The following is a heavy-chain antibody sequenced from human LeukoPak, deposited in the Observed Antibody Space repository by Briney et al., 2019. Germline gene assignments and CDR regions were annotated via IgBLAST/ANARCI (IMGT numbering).Heavy chain of an antibody. CDR3: ARDCDTSGNYYGWFDP. V-gene: IGHV3-74*01. Sequence: PGGSLRLSSAASGFTFTSYWMHWVRQIPGKGLVWVSRIKYDGSSTTYADSVKGRFTISRDNAKNTLYLQMNSLRAEDTAVYYCARDCDTSGNYYGWFDPWGQGALVTVSS. D-gene: IGHD3-22*01. CDR1: GFTFTSYW. CDR2: IKYDGSST. J-gene: IGHJ5*02.